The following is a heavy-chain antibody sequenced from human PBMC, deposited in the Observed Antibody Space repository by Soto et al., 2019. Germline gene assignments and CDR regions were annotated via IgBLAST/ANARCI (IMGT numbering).Heavy chain of an antibody. CDR1: GFPFGYYW. D-gene: IGHD6-19*01. V-gene: IGHV3-7*03. CDR3: TTVQWLRPEVY. Sequence: GGSLRLSCVASGFPFGYYWMSWVRQAPGKGLEWLATIKMDASEKKYVDSVKGRFTMSRDNAKNSLYLQMDSLRTEDTAVYYCTTVQWLRPEVYWGQGTLVTVSS. CDR2: IKMDASEK. J-gene: IGHJ4*02.